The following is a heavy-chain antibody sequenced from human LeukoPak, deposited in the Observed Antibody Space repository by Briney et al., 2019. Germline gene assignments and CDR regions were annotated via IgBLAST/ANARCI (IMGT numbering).Heavy chain of an antibody. CDR1: GFTFSSYS. CDR3: ARDGGYCSSTSCYALDY. D-gene: IGHD2-2*01. J-gene: IGHJ4*02. V-gene: IGHV3-48*01. Sequence: GGSLRLSCAASGFTFSSYSMNWVRQAPGKGLEWVSYISSSSSTIYYADSVKGRFTISRDNARNSLYLQMNSLRAEDTAVYYCARDGGYCSSTSCYALDYWGQGTLVTVSS. CDR2: ISSSSSTI.